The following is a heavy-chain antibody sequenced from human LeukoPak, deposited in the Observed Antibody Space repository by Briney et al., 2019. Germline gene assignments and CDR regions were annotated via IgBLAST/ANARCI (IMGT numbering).Heavy chain of an antibody. Sequence: SETLSLTCTVAGGSISSYYWSWIRQPPGKGLEWIGYIYYSGRTNYNTSIKSRVTISVDTSKNQFSLKLSSVTAANTAVYYLARANPEISIGGDAFEIWGQGTMVTVSS. D-gene: IGHD3-16*01. CDR1: GGSISSYY. V-gene: IGHV4-59*01. CDR3: ARANPEISIGGDAFEI. CDR2: IYYSGRT. J-gene: IGHJ3*02.